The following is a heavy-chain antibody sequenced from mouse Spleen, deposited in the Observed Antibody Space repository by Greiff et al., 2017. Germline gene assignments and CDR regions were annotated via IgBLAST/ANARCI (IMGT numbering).Heavy chain of an antibody. CDR1: GYTFTSYW. CDR3: ARRVNYYGSSHYWYFDV. D-gene: IGHD1-1*01. V-gene: IGHV1-69*01. J-gene: IGHJ1*01. CDR2: IDPSDSYT. Sequence: QVQLQQPGAELVMPGASVKLSCKASGYTFTSYWMHWVKQRPGQGLEWIGEIDPSDSYTNYNQKFKGKATLTVDKSSSTAYMQLSSLTSEDSAVYYCARRVNYYGSSHYWYFDVWGAGTTVTVSS.